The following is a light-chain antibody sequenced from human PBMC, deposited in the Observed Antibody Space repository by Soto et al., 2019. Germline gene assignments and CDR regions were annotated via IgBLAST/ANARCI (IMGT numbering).Light chain of an antibody. CDR1: SGSIASNY. CDR3: QSYDSSNHAV. J-gene: IGLJ7*01. CDR2: EDN. Sequence: NFMLTQPHSVSESPGKTVTISRTRSSGSIASNYVQWYQQRPGSAPTTVIYEDNQRPSGVPDRFSGSIDSSSNSASLTISGLKTEDEADYYCQSYDSSNHAVFGGGTQLTVL. V-gene: IGLV6-57*03.